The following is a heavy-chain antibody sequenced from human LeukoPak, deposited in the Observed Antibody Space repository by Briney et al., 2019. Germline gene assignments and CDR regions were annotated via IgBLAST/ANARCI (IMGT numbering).Heavy chain of an antibody. CDR2: ISGSDNDK. V-gene: IGHV3-11*04. CDR1: GFRFSDYY. J-gene: IGHJ3*02. CDR3: ARTLWPYDAFDI. Sequence: GGSLRLSCAASGFRFSDYYMSWIRQAPGKGLEWISYISGSDNDKYYADSAKGRFTISRDNTKISLYLQMNSLRAEDTAVYYCARTLWPYDAFDIWGQGTVVTVSS. D-gene: IGHD2-21*01.